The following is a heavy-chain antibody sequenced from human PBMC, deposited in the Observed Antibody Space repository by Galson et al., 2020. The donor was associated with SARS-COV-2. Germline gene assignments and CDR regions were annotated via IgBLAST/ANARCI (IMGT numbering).Heavy chain of an antibody. Sequence: SETLSLTCTVSGDSISGYGYYWGWIRQPPGKGLEWIGSLYYSGSTYYNPSLKSRVTISLDTSENKLFLQLKYVNAADTAVYYCARDPWLTGAYYFDSWGQGALVTVSS. D-gene: IGHD7-27*01. CDR3: ARDPWLTGAYYFDS. V-gene: IGHV4-39*07. J-gene: IGHJ4*02. CDR2: LYYSGST. CDR1: GDSISGYGYY.